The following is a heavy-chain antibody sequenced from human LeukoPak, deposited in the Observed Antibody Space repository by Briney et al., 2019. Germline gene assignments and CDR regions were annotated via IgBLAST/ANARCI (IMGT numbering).Heavy chain of an antibody. Sequence: ASVKVSCKASGYTFTSYDINWVRQATGQGLEWMGWMNPNSGNTGYAQKFQGRVTITRNTSISTAYMELSSLRSEDTAVYYCARVRITMVRGVKGTLYYFGYWGQGTLVTVSS. CDR2: MNPNSGNT. CDR1: GYTFTSYD. D-gene: IGHD3-10*01. CDR3: ARVRITMVRGVKGTLYYFGY. V-gene: IGHV1-8*03. J-gene: IGHJ4*02.